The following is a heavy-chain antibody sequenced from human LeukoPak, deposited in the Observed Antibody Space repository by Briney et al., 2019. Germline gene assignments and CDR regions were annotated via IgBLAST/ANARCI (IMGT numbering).Heavy chain of an antibody. Sequence: PGGSLRLSCAASGFTFSSYEMNWVRQAPGKGLEWVSYISSSGSTIYYADSVKGRFTISRDNANNLLYLQMNGLRDEDTAVYYCARDQPRDVVVVSAASDWGQGALVSVSS. CDR1: GFTFSSYE. D-gene: IGHD2-2*01. CDR2: ISSSGSTI. V-gene: IGHV3-48*03. CDR3: ARDQPRDVVVVSAASD. J-gene: IGHJ4*02.